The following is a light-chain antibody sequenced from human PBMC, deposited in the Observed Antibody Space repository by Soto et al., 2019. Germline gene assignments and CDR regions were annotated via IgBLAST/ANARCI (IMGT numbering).Light chain of an antibody. CDR3: MQGLETPT. V-gene: IGKV2-28*01. Sequence: DIVMTQSPLSLPVTPGEPASISCRSSQSLLHSNGYNYLDWYLQKPGQSPQLLIYLGSNRASGVPDRFSGSASGTDFTLKISRVEAEDVGVYYCMQGLETPTFGQGTKVEIK. J-gene: IGKJ1*01. CDR1: QSLLHSNGYNY. CDR2: LGS.